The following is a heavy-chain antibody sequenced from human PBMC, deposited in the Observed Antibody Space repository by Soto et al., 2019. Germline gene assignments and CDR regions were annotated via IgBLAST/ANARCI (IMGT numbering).Heavy chain of an antibody. CDR1: GGSISSYY. CDR3: ARNHDS. Sequence: SETLSLTCTVSGGSISSYYWSWIRQPPGKGLEWIGYIYYSGSTNYNPSLKSRVTISVDTSKNQFSLKLSSVTAADTAVYYCARNHDSWGQGTLVTVSS. CDR2: IYYSGST. V-gene: IGHV4-59*08. J-gene: IGHJ4*02.